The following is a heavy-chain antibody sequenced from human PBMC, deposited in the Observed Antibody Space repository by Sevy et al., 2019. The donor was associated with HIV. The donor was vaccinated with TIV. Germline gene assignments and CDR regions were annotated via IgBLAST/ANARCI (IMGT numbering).Heavy chain of an antibody. CDR1: GGTFSSYA. CDR3: ARGHIVGANSGYYYGMDV. V-gene: IGHV1-69*13. D-gene: IGHD1-26*01. Sequence: AAVKVSCKASGGTFSSYAISWVRQAPGQGLEWMGGIIPIFGTANFAQKFQGRVTITADESTSTAYMELSRLRSEATAVYYCARGHIVGANSGYYYGMDVWGQGTTVTVSS. CDR2: IIPIFGTA. J-gene: IGHJ6*02.